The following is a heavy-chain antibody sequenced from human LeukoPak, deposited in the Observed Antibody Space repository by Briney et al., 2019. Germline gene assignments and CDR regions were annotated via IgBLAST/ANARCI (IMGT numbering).Heavy chain of an antibody. Sequence: SETLSLTCAVYGGSFSGYYWGWIRQPPGKGLEWIGEIHHSGSTNYNPSLKSRVTISVDKSRNQFSLKLSSVTAADTAVYYCARDPGVIPGTYFDYWGQGTLVTVSS. D-gene: IGHD2-21*01. CDR2: IHHSGST. CDR3: ARDPGVIPGTYFDY. J-gene: IGHJ4*02. CDR1: GGSFSGYY. V-gene: IGHV4-34*01.